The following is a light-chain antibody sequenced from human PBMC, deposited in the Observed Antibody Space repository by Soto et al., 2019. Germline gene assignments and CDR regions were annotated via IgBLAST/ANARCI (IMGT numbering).Light chain of an antibody. CDR2: GAS. CDR1: QSVSNNY. Sequence: EIVLTQSPGTLSLSPGERATLSCRASQSVSNNYLAWYQQKPGQAPRLLIYGASSRATGIPDRFSGSGSGTDFTLTIRRLEPEDFAVYYCQQYGSSTWTFGQGTKVDIK. V-gene: IGKV3-20*01. J-gene: IGKJ1*01. CDR3: QQYGSSTWT.